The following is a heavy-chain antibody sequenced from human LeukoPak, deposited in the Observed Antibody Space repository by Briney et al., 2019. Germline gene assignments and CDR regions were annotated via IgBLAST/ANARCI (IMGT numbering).Heavy chain of an antibody. CDR3: ERDKAGDIVACYYYYYYMDV. Sequence: GGSLRLSCAASGFAFDDYGMRWVRQAPGKGLEWVSGINWNGGSTGYADSVKGRFTISRDNAKNSLYLQMNSLRAEDTDLYYCERDKAGDIVACYYYYYYMDVWGKGTTVTVSS. V-gene: IGHV3-20*04. CDR2: INWNGGST. D-gene: IGHD5-12*01. J-gene: IGHJ6*03. CDR1: GFAFDDYG.